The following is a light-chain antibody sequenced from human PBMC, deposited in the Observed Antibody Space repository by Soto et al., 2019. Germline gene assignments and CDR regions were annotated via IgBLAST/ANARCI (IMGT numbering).Light chain of an antibody. CDR2: AAS. Sequence: DIHMTQSPSFLSASVGDRVTITCRASQDISNYLVWYQQKPGKAPKPLIYAASTLQSGVPSRFSGSGSGAEFTLTISSLQPEDFATYYCQQLNSYPLTFGPGTKVDIK. CDR3: QQLNSYPLT. CDR1: QDISNY. V-gene: IGKV1-9*01. J-gene: IGKJ3*01.